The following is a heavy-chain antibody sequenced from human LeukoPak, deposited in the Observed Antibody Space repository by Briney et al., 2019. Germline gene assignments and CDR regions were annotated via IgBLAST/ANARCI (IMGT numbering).Heavy chain of an antibody. CDR2: INHSGST. V-gene: IGHV4-34*01. D-gene: IGHD1-1*01. CDR1: GVSFSGYY. J-gene: IGHJ6*02. CDR3: ARGLDYYYYYYGMDV. Sequence: SETLSLTCAVYGVSFSGYYWSWIRQPPGKGLEWIGEINHSGSTNYNPSLKSRVTISVDTSKNQFSLKLSSVTAADTAVYYCARGLDYYYYYYGMDVWGQGTTVTVSS.